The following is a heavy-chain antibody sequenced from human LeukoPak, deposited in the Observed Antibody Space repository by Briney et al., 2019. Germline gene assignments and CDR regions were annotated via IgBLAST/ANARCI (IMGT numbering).Heavy chain of an antibody. Sequence: SETLSLTCTVSGGSVSSGTYYWTWIRQPPGKGLEWIGCIYYSGNTNYNPSLKSRVTISVDTSKNQFSLKMCSVTAADTAVYYCARGLPFDYWGQGTLVTVSS. D-gene: IGHD4-11*01. CDR3: ARGLPFDY. J-gene: IGHJ4*02. CDR1: GGSVSSGTYY. V-gene: IGHV4-61*01. CDR2: IYYSGNT.